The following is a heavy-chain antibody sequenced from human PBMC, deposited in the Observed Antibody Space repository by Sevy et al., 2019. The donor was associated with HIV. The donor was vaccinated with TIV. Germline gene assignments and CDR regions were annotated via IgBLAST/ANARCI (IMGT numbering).Heavy chain of an antibody. CDR1: GGSVSSGSYY. D-gene: IGHD6-19*01. CDR3: ATVAGLDYYYGMDV. J-gene: IGHJ6*02. V-gene: IGHV4-61*01. Sequence: SETLSLTCTVSGGSVSSGSYYWSWIRQPPGKGLEWIGYIYYSGSTNYNPSLKSRVTISVDTSKNQFSLKLSSVTAADRAVYYCATVAGLDYYYGMDVWGQGTTVTVSS. CDR2: IYYSGST.